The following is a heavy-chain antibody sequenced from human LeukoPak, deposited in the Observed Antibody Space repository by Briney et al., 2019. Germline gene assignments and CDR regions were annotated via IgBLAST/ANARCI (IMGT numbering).Heavy chain of an antibody. J-gene: IGHJ4*02. CDR2: ISNDGSRK. V-gene: IGHV3-30*03. D-gene: IGHD3-3*01. CDR3: ARDRAWNYFDY. CDR1: GFTFSRHG. Sequence: TGGSLRLSCAPSGFTFSRHGMHWVRQAPGKGLEWVAIISNDGSRKYYAHSVEGRFTISRDNSKNTLYLQMDSLRGEDTAVYYCARDRAWNYFDYWGQGTLVTVSS.